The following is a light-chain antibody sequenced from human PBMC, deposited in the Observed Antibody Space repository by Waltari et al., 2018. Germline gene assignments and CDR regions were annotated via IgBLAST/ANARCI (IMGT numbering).Light chain of an antibody. CDR2: TAT. V-gene: IGKV1-39*01. Sequence: DIQMTQSPSSLSASVGDRVTITCRASQSISAYVNWYQHKTGEAPKRLIYTATNLQSGVPSRFSGSGSGTDFTLTISSLQPDDFATYYCQQAYSTPQRGLTFGGGTKVDIK. CDR1: QSISAY. CDR3: QQAYSTPQRGLT. J-gene: IGKJ4*01.